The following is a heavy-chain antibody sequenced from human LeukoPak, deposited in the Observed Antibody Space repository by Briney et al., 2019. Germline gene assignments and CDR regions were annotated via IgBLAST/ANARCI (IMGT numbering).Heavy chain of an antibody. CDR2: IIPIFGTA. Sequence: SVKVSCTSSGGTFSSYAISWVRQAPGQGLEWMGGIIPIFGTANYAQKFQGRVTITADESTSTAYMELSSLRSEDTAVYYCARGTGTAMVNFGYWGQGTLVTVSS. CDR1: GGTFSSYA. CDR3: ARGTGTAMVNFGY. J-gene: IGHJ4*02. V-gene: IGHV1-69*13. D-gene: IGHD5-18*01.